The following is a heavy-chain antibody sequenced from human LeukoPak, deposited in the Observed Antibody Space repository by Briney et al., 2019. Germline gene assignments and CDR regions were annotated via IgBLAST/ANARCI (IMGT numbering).Heavy chain of an antibody. Sequence: GGSLRLSCAASGFTFSSYAMNWVRQAPGKGLEWVSGISRSADNTFYTDSVKGRFTISRDNSKNTLYLQMSSLRAEDTAVYYCAKDLGNSFGYENVFDYWGQGTLVTASS. CDR3: AKDLGNSFGYENVFDY. D-gene: IGHD5-18*01. J-gene: IGHJ4*02. CDR1: GFTFSSYA. CDR2: ISRSADNT. V-gene: IGHV3-23*01.